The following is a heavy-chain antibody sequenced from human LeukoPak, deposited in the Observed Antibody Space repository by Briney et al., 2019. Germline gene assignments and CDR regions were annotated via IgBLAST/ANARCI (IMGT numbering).Heavy chain of an antibody. D-gene: IGHD3-22*01. CDR3: AGELLPPGKYYYHMGV. Sequence: PSQTLSLTCTVSGGSISSGSYYWGWIRQPPGKGLEWIGSIYYSGSTYYNPSLKSRVTISVDTSKNQFSLKLSSVTAADTAVYYCAGELLPPGKYYYHMGVWGKGTTLTVSS. J-gene: IGHJ6*03. CDR1: GGSISSGSYY. V-gene: IGHV4-39*02. CDR2: IYYSGST.